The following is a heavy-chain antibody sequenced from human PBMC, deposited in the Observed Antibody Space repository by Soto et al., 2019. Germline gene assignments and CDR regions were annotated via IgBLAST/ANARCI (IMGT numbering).Heavy chain of an antibody. CDR2: INHSGST. D-gene: IGHD3-3*01. Sequence: PSESLSLGCAVYGGSFRVYEWSGFRQPPGKGLEWIGEINHSGSTNYNPSLKSRVTISVDTSKNQFSLKLSSVTAADTAVYYCARGLRFLEWFYGMDVWGQGTTVTVSS. CDR1: GGSFRVYE. CDR3: ARGLRFLEWFYGMDV. V-gene: IGHV4-34*01. J-gene: IGHJ6*02.